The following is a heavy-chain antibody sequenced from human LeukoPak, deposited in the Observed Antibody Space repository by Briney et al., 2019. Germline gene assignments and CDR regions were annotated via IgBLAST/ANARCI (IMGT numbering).Heavy chain of an antibody. D-gene: IGHD6-13*01. CDR2: IYPGGTS. J-gene: IGHJ5*02. CDR1: GDSISSYY. CDR3: ASSSSPLGPLNWFDP. V-gene: IGHV4-4*07. Sequence: SETLSLTCSVSGDSISSYYWTWIRQPAGKGLDWIGRIYPGGTSYFNPSLKSRVTISMDTSKNQFSLKLRSVTAADTAVYYCASSSSPLGPLNWFDPWGQGTLVTVSS.